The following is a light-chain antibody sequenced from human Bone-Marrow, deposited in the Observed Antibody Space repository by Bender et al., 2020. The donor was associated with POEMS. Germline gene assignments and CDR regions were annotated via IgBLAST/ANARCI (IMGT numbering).Light chain of an antibody. J-gene: IGLJ2*01. CDR2: DDS. CDR1: NIGSHA. V-gene: IGLV3-21*02. Sequence: SYVLTQTPSMSVAPGQTARITCGGNNIGSHAVHWYQQKAGQAPVLVVYDDSDRPSGIPERFSGSKSGNTASLTISGLQPEDEADYYCCSYTSSTTLVFGGGTK. CDR3: CSYTSSTTLV.